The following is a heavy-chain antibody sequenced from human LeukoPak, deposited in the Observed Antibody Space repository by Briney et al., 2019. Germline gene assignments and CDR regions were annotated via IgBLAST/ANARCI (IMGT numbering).Heavy chain of an antibody. CDR1: GFTFSSYA. Sequence: GGSLRLSCAASGFTFSSYAMSWVRQAPGKGLEWVSAISGSGGSTYYADPVKGRFTISRDNSKNTLYLQMNSLRAEDTAVYYCAKDGSWTYYFDYWGQGTLVTVSS. CDR3: AKDGSWTYYFDY. D-gene: IGHD2-15*01. V-gene: IGHV3-23*01. J-gene: IGHJ4*02. CDR2: ISGSGGST.